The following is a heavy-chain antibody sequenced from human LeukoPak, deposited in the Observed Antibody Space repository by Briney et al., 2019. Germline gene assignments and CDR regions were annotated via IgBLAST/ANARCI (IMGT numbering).Heavy chain of an antibody. J-gene: IGHJ4*02. CDR2: ISAYNGNT. D-gene: IGHD6-19*01. CDR3: ARVDYSGWVDY. CDR1: GGTFSSYG. Sequence: GSSVKVSCKASGGTFSSYGISWVRQAPGQGLEWMGWISAYNGNTNYAQKLQGRVTMTTDTSTSTAYMELRSLRSDDTAVYYCARVDYSGWVDYWGQGTLVTVSS. V-gene: IGHV1-18*01.